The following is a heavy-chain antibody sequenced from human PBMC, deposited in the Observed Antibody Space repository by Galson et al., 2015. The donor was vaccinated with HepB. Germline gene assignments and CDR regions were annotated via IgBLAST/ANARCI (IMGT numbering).Heavy chain of an antibody. CDR2: ISAYNGNT. CDR1: GYTFTSYG. CDR3: ARAAAIEWELREGDY. D-gene: IGHD1-26*01. Sequence: SVKVSCKASGYTFTSYGISWVRQAPGQGLEWMGWISAYNGNTNYAQKLQGRVTMTTDTSTSTAYMELRSLRSDDTAVYYCARAAAIEWELREGDYWGQGTLVTVSS. J-gene: IGHJ4*02. V-gene: IGHV1-18*04.